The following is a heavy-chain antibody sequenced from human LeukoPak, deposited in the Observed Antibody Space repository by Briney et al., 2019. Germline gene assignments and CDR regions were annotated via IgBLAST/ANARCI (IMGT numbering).Heavy chain of an antibody. D-gene: IGHD6-13*01. CDR2: IYSGGST. V-gene: IGHV3-53*01. CDR1: GFTVSSNY. J-gene: IGHJ4*02. CDR3: ARVGGIAAAGKDY. Sequence: GGSLRLSCAASGFTVSSNYMSWVRQAPGKGLEWVSVIYSGGSTYYADSVKGRFTISRDNSKNTLYLQMNSLRAEDTAVYYCARVGGIAAAGKDYWGQGTLVTVSS.